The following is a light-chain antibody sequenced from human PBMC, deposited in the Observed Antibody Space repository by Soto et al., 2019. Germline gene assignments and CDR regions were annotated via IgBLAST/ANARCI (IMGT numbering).Light chain of an antibody. CDR1: SSDVGGYNY. Sequence: QSALTQPPSASGSHGQSVTISCTGTSSDVGGYNYVSRYQQHPGKAPKLMIHEVSKRPSGVPDRFSGSKSGNTASLTVSGLQTEDEADCYCSAYAGGNPVVFGGGTKLTVL. CDR2: EVS. V-gene: IGLV2-8*01. J-gene: IGLJ2*01. CDR3: SAYAGGNPVV.